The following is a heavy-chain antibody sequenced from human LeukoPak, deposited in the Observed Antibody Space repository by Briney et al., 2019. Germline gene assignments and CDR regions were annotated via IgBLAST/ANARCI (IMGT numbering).Heavy chain of an antibody. J-gene: IGHJ3*02. V-gene: IGHV3-66*02. CDR2: IYSGGST. Sequence: GGSLRLSCAASGFTVSSNYMSWVRQAPGKGLEWVSVIYSGGSTYYADSVKGRFTISRDSSKSTLYLQMNSLRTEDTAVYYCAREGYGGNPYRAAFDIWGQGTMVTVSS. CDR3: AREGYGGNPYRAAFDI. D-gene: IGHD4-23*01. CDR1: GFTVSSNY.